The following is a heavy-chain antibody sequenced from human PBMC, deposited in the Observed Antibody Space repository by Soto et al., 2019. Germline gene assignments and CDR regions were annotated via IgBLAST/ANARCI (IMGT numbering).Heavy chain of an antibody. CDR3: ARHYSSGSRNWFDP. D-gene: IGHD6-19*01. CDR1: GGSINSSSYF. Sequence: NPSDTLSLTCSVSGGSINSSSYFWGWGRQPPGKGLEWIGSIYYSGSTYYNPSLRSRVTISVDTSKNQFSLKLSSVTAADTAVFYCARHYSSGSRNWFDPWGQGTLVTVSS. J-gene: IGHJ5*02. V-gene: IGHV4-39*01. CDR2: IYYSGST.